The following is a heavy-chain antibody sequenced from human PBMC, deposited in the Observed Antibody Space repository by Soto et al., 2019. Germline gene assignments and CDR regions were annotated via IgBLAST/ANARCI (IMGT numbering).Heavy chain of an antibody. CDR2: TRNKANSYTT. Sequence: EVQLVESGGGLVQPGGSLRLSCAASGFTFSDHYMDWVRQAPGKGLEWVGRTRNKANSYTTEYAASVKGRFTISRDDSKDSLYLQMNSLKSEDTAVYYCARVARFRNYDSSGYYFDYWGQGTLVTVSS. D-gene: IGHD3-22*01. CDR1: GFTFSDHY. CDR3: ARVARFRNYDSSGYYFDY. J-gene: IGHJ4*02. V-gene: IGHV3-72*01.